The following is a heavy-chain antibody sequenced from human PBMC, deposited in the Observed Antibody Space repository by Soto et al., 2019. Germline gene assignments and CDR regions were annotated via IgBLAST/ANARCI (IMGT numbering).Heavy chain of an antibody. Sequence: EVQLLESGGGLVQPGGSLRLSCAASGFSFSTSAMSWVRLAPGKGLEWVSSVTVTGDTTYYADSVKGRFTISKDISKSTLYLQMHSLRAEDTAVYYCARHGCTYPVCYPYYYYVDVWGKGTTITVSS. CDR2: VTVTGDTT. CDR3: ARHGCTYPVCYPYYYYVDV. V-gene: IGHV3-23*01. D-gene: IGHD2-8*01. CDR1: GFSFSTSA. J-gene: IGHJ6*03.